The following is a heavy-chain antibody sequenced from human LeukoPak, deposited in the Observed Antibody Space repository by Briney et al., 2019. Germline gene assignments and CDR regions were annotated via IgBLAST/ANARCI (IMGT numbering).Heavy chain of an antibody. Sequence: PSETLSLTCAVYGGSISSYYWSWIRQPPGKGLEWIGYIYYSGSTNYNPSLKSRVTISVDTSKNQFSLKLSSVTAADTAVYYCARVKTAGMDVWGQGTTVTVSS. CDR1: GGSISSYY. J-gene: IGHJ6*02. V-gene: IGHV4-59*01. CDR3: ARVKTAGMDV. CDR2: IYYSGST. D-gene: IGHD5-18*01.